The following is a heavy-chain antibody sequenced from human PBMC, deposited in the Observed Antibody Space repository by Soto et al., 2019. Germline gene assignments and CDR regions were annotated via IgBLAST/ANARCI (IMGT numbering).Heavy chain of an antibody. CDR3: ARTRNFPYCSSTSSCFGFDY. CDR2: IYYSGST. J-gene: IGHJ4*02. V-gene: IGHV4-59*01. D-gene: IGHD2-2*01. CDR1: GGSISSYY. Sequence: SGTLSLTCTVSGGSISSYYWSWIRQPPGKGLEWIGYIYYSGSTNYNPSVKSRVTISVDTSKNQFSLKLSSVTAADTAVYYCARTRNFPYCSSTSSCFGFDYWGQGTLVTVSS.